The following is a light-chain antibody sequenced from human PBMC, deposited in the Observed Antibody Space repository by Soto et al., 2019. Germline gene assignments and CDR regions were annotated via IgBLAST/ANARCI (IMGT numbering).Light chain of an antibody. J-gene: IGKJ4*01. CDR3: QQRSNWPLT. CDR1: QSVDIN. CDR2: RAS. V-gene: IGKV3D-20*02. Sequence: EIVLSHSPDTLSVSPGATATLSCRASQSVDINLAWYQQKPGPAPKVIIYRASSRATGIPDRFSGSGSGTDFTLTISRLEPEDFAVYYCQQRSNWPLTFGGGTKVDIK.